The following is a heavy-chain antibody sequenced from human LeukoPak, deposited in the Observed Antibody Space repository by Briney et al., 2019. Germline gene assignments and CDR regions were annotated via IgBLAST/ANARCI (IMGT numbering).Heavy chain of an antibody. CDR1: GGSISSYY. D-gene: IGHD4-23*01. V-gene: IGHV4-4*07. J-gene: IGHJ3*02. CDR3: ARVPNDNSPKGAFDI. CDR2: IYTSGST. Sequence: PSETLSLTCTVSGGSISSYYWSWIRQPAGKGLEWIGRIYTSGSTNYNPSLTSRVTMSVDTSKNQFSLKLSSVTAADTAVYYCARVPNDNSPKGAFDIWGQGTMVTVSS.